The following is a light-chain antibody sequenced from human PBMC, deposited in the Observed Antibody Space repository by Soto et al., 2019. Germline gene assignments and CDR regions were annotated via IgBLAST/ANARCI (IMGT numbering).Light chain of an antibody. CDR2: RAC. CDR3: QQYSDWPLT. V-gene: IGKV3-15*01. Sequence: EILMTQSPVTLSVSPGQRATLSCRASQSISNNLAWYQQRPGRAPRLLIYRACTGATGIPARFSGFGSGTDFTLTINGLQSEDFAVYYCQQYSDWPLTFGQGTKVDIK. CDR1: QSISNN. J-gene: IGKJ1*01.